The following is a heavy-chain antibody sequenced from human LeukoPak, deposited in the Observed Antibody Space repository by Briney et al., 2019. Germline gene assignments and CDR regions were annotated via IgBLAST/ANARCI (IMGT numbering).Heavy chain of an antibody. CDR2: INLSGGGT. CDR3: AGSSVERQQLARFDY. D-gene: IGHD6-13*01. V-gene: IGHV1-46*01. Sequence: ASVKVSCKASGYTFISYYMHWVRQAPGQGLEWMGIINLSGGGTSHAQKFQGRVTMSRYTSTSTVYMELSSLRSEDTAVYYCAGSSVERQQLARFDYWGQGTLVTVSS. CDR1: GYTFISYY. J-gene: IGHJ4*02.